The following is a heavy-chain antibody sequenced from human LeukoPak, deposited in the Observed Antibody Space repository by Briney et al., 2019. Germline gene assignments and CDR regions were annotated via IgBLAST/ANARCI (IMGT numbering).Heavy chain of an antibody. V-gene: IGHV1-2*06. CDR3: ARSGITITFGGAALGY. CDR2: INPNSGGT. D-gene: IGHD3-16*01. CDR1: GYTFTSYY. J-gene: IGHJ4*02. Sequence: ASVKVSCKASGYTFTSYYMHWVRQAPGQGLEWMGRINPNSGGTNYAQKFRGRVTMTRDTSISTAYMELSRLRSDDTAVYYCARSGITITFGGAALGYWGQGTLVTVSS.